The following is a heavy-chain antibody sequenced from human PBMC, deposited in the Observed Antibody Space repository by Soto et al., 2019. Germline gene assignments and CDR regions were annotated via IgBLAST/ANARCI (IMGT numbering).Heavy chain of an antibody. J-gene: IGHJ4*02. CDR3: ARHTGGVAAIDYFDY. D-gene: IGHD2-15*01. CDR2: IYYSGST. V-gene: IGHV4-59*08. Sequence: SETLSLTCTVSGGSISSYYWSWIRQPPGKGLEWIGYIYYSGSTNYNPSLKSRVTISVDTSKNQFSLKLSSVTAADTAVYYCARHTGGVAAIDYFDYWGQGTLVTVSS. CDR1: GGSISSYY.